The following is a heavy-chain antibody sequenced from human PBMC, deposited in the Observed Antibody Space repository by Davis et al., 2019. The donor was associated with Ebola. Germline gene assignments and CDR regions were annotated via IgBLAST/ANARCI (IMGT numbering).Heavy chain of an antibody. J-gene: IGHJ3*02. Sequence: GESLKISCAASGFTFSSYWMSWVRQAPGKGLEWVANIKQDGSEKYYVDSVKGRFTISRDNAKNSLYLQMNSLRAEDTAVYYCARDWIFGVVRGVFDIWGQGTMVTVSS. V-gene: IGHV3-7*01. D-gene: IGHD3-3*01. CDR3: ARDWIFGVVRGVFDI. CDR2: IKQDGSEK. CDR1: GFTFSSYW.